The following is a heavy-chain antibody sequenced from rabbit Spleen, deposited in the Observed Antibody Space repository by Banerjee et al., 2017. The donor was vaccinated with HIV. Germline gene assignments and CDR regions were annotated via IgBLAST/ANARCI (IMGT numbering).Heavy chain of an antibody. J-gene: IGHJ4*01. CDR3: ARETSSYDYIDGYFRL. D-gene: IGHD6-1*01. CDR1: GFSFSNRYY. V-gene: IGHV1S40*01. Sequence: QSLEESGGDLVKPGASLTLTCTASGFSFSNRYYMCWVRQAPGKGLEWIACIYAGSSGDTYYASWAKGRFTISKTSSTTVTLQMTSLTAADTATYFCARETSSYDYIDGYFRLWGPGTLVTVS. CDR2: IYAGSSGDT.